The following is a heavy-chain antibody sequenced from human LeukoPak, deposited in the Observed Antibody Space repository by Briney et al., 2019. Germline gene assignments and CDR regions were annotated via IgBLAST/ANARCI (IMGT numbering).Heavy chain of an antibody. CDR3: ARGWYCSSTSCSKGAFDI. D-gene: IGHD2-2*01. V-gene: IGHV4-59*01. Sequence: SETLSLTCTVSGGSISSYYWSWIRQPPGKGLEWIGYIYYSGSTNYNPSLKSRVTISVDTSKNQFSLKLSSVTAADTAVYYCARGWYCSSTSCSKGAFDIWGQGTMVTVSS. CDR1: GGSISSYY. CDR2: IYYSGST. J-gene: IGHJ3*02.